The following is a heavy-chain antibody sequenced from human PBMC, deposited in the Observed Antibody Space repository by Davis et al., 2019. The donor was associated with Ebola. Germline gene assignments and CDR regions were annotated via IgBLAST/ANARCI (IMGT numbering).Heavy chain of an antibody. Sequence: ASVKVSCKASGYTFTDYNIHWMRQAPGQGLEWLGLVILKSVATNYAQKFQGRVTMTRDTSNSTVYMDLSSLRSDDTAVYYCARLYGSGSTVDYWGQGTRVTVSS. CDR1: GYTFTDYN. V-gene: IGHV1-2*06. CDR3: ARLYGSGSTVDY. D-gene: IGHD3-10*01. CDR2: VILKSVAT. J-gene: IGHJ4*02.